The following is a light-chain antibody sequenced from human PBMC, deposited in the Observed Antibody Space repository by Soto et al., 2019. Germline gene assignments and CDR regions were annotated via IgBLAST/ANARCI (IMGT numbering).Light chain of an antibody. V-gene: IGKV1-39*01. CDR3: QQTYIAPRA. J-gene: IGKJ1*01. Sequence: DIQLTQSPSSLSASVGDRVTITCRASQSIDTYIHWYQEKPGKVPKLLIYAASSLASGVPSRFSGSGSGAVFTLTISSLQPEGFATYYCQQTYIAPRAFGQGTKVDIK. CDR1: QSIDTY. CDR2: AAS.